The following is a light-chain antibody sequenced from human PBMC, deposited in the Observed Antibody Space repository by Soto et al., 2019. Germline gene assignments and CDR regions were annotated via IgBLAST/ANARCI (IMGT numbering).Light chain of an antibody. Sequence: AIRMTQSPSSLSASTGDRVTITCRASQGISSYLAWYQQKPGKAPKLLIYAASTLQSGVPSMFSGSGSGTDFTLTISCLQSEDFATYYCQQYYSYPSFGGGTKVDIK. J-gene: IGKJ4*01. V-gene: IGKV1-8*01. CDR3: QQYYSYPS. CDR2: AAS. CDR1: QGISSY.